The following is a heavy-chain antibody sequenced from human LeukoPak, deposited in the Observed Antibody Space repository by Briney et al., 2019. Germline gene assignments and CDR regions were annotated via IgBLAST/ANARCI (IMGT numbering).Heavy chain of an antibody. CDR3: ARPGGNSDWFDP. J-gene: IGHJ5*02. Sequence: ASVKVSCKASGYTFTGYYMHWVRQAPGQGLEWMGWINPNSGGTNCAQKFQGRVTMTRDTSISTAYMELSRLRSDDTAVYYCARPGGNSDWFDPWGQGTLVTVSS. V-gene: IGHV1-2*02. CDR2: INPNSGGT. CDR1: GYTFTGYY. D-gene: IGHD4-23*01.